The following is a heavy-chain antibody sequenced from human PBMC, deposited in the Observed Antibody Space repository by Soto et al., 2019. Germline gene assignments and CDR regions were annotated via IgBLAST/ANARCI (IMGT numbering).Heavy chain of an antibody. D-gene: IGHD6-13*01. CDR2: IWYDGSNK. Sequence: GGSLRLSCAASGFTFSSYGMHWVRQAPGKGLEWVAVIWYDGSNKYYADSVKGRFTISRDNSKNTLYLQMNSPRAEDTAVYYCARDLEIAAAGTGYFDLWGRGTLVTVSS. CDR3: ARDLEIAAAGTGYFDL. J-gene: IGHJ2*01. CDR1: GFTFSSYG. V-gene: IGHV3-33*01.